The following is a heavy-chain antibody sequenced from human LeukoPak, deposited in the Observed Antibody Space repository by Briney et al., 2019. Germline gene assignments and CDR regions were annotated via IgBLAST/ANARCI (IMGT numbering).Heavy chain of an antibody. CDR2: IKSKTDGGTT. J-gene: IGHJ4*02. CDR1: GFTFSNAW. CDR3: TTAGGLSGDYGRQYLNY. D-gene: IGHD4-17*01. V-gene: IGHV3-15*01. Sequence: PGGSLRLSCAASGFTFSNAWMSWVRQAPGKGLEWVGRIKSKTDGGTTDYAAPVKGRFTISRDDSKNTLYLQMNSLKTEDTAVYYCTTAGGLSGDYGRQYLNYWGQGTLVTVSS.